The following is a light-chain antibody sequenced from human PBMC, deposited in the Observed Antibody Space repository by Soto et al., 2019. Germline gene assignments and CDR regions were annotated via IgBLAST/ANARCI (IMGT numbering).Light chain of an antibody. V-gene: IGKV3-15*01. Sequence: EIVMTQSPATLSVSPGERTTLSCRASQSVSSNLVWYQQKPGQAPRFLIYGASTRAPGIPARFSGSGSGTEFTLTISSLQSEDFAVYYCQQYKNWPRTFGQGTRVEIK. CDR3: QQYKNWPRT. CDR2: GAS. J-gene: IGKJ1*01. CDR1: QSVSSN.